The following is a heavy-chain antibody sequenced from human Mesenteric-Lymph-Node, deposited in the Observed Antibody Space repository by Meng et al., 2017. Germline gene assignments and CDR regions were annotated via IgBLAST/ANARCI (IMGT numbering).Heavy chain of an antibody. CDR3: TGLSGPFDY. V-gene: IGHV3-74*01. J-gene: IGHJ4*02. Sequence: EVQLVEAGGGLGQPGRSLRLSCAAAGFTISRHWMHWVRQAPGKGLVWVSRINRDGRTTNYADSVKGRFTISRDNAKNTLYLQMNSLRAEDTAVYFCTGLSGPFDYWGQGTLVTVSS. CDR1: GFTISRHW. CDR2: INRDGRTT. D-gene: IGHD6-19*01.